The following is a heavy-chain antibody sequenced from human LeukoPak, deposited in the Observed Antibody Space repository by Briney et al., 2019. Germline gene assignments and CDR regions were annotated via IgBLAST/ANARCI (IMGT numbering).Heavy chain of an antibody. J-gene: IGHJ6*03. CDR1: GFTFSSYS. CDR3: ATSSITSYYMDV. D-gene: IGHD2/OR15-2a*01. V-gene: IGHV3-21*01. CDR2: ISSSSSYI. Sequence: GGSLRLSCAASGFTFSSYSMNWVRQAPGKGLEWVSSISSSSSYIYYADSVKGRFTISRDNAKNSLYLQMNSLRAEDTAVYYCATSSITSYYMDVWGKGTTVTISS.